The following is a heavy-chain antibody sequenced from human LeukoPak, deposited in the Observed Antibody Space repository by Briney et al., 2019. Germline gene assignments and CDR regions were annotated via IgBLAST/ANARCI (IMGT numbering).Heavy chain of an antibody. CDR1: GYSTSSGYY. D-gene: IGHD3-16*02. J-gene: IGHJ5*02. CDR3: ARGPSILSLIQYNWFDP. V-gene: IGHV4-38-2*01. CDR2: IYYSGST. Sequence: SETLSLTCAVSGYSTSSGYYWGWIRQPPGKGLEWIGYIYYSGSTNYNPSLKSRVTISVDTSKNQFSLKLSSVTAADTAVYYCARGPSILSLIQYNWFDPWGQGTLVTVSS.